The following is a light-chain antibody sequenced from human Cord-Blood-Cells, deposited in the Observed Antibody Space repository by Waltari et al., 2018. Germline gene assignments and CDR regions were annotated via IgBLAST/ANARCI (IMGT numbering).Light chain of an antibody. V-gene: IGKV3-11*01. CDR1: QSVSSY. Sequence: DIVLTQSPATLSLSPGERATLSCRASQSVSSYLAWYQQKPGQAPRLLIYDASNRATGIPARFRGSGSGTDVTSTISSLEPEDFAVDYCQQRSNWPWTFGQGTKVEIK. CDR2: DAS. CDR3: QQRSNWPWT. J-gene: IGKJ1*01.